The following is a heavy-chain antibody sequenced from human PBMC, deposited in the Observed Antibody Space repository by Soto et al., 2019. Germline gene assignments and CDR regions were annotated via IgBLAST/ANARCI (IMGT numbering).Heavy chain of an antibody. CDR3: AHTLVAGLGYYFDY. CDR2: IYWDDDK. Sequence: QITLKESGPTLVKPTQTLTLTCTFSGFSLSTTRVGVGWIRQPPGKALEWLALIYWDDDKRYSPFLKSRLTITKDTSKNQVVLTMTYMDPMDTATYCCAHTLVAGLGYYFDYWGQGTLVTVSS. J-gene: IGHJ4*02. CDR1: GFSLSTTRVG. V-gene: IGHV2-5*02. D-gene: IGHD6-19*01.